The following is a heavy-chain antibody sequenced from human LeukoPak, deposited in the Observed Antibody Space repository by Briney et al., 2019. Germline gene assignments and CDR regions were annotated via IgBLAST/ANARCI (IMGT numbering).Heavy chain of an antibody. J-gene: IGHJ4*02. CDR1: GFTFDDYA. CDR2: ISWNSGST. V-gene: IGHV3-9*01. CDR3: AKDSGYSYGSAGDY. D-gene: IGHD5-18*01. Sequence: PGGSLILSCAASGFTFDDYAMHWVRQAPGKGLEWVSGISWNSGSTGYADSVKGRFTISRDNAKNSLYLQMNSLRAEDTALYYCAKDSGYSYGSAGDYWGQGTLVTVSS.